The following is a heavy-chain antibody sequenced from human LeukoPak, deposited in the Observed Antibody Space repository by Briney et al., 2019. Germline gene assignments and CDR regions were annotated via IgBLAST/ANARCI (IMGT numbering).Heavy chain of an antibody. V-gene: IGHV3-53*01. J-gene: IGHJ4*02. CDR3: ATAAYDPGSYIANHDY. Sequence: GGSLRLSCAASGFIVSRNYMSWVRQAPGKGLEWVSVIFRDDTTYYADSVKGRFTISRDDSKNTLYLQMNSLRVADTAVYYCATAAYDPGSYIANHDYWGRGTLVTVSS. CDR2: IFRDDTT. CDR1: GFIVSRNY. D-gene: IGHD3-10*01.